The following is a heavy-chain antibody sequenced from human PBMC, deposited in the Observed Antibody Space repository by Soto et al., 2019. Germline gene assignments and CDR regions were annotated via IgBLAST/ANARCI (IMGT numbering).Heavy chain of an antibody. J-gene: IGHJ4*02. D-gene: IGHD6-13*01. CDR2: MHYSGTT. V-gene: IGHV4-59*01. CDR3: SAGNDY. CDR1: GASISSYY. Sequence: QVQLQESGPGLVKPSETLSLTCTVSGASISSYYWNWIRQPPGKGLEWIGNMHYSGTTNYNPSLQSRVTISVDTSKNQFSLKLSSVTAADTAVYYCSAGNDYWGQGTLVTVSS.